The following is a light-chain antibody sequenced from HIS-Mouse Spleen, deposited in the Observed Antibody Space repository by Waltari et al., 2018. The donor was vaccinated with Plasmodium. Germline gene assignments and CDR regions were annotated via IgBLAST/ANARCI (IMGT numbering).Light chain of an antibody. CDR3: QQFNSYPQGT. CDR2: DAS. J-gene: IGKJ5*01. Sequence: AIQFTQSHSPLSASAGDRVTSPCRASQGISSALAWYQQKPGKAPKLLTYDASSLESGVPSRFSGSGSGTDFTLTISSLQPEDFATYYCQQFNSYPQGTFGQGTRLEIK. CDR1: QGISSA. V-gene: IGKV1-13*02.